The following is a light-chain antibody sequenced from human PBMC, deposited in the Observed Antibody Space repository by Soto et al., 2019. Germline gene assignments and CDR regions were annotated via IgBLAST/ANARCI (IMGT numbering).Light chain of an antibody. J-gene: IGKJ5*01. Sequence: ETVMTQSPATMSVSPGERATLSCRASQSVSSKLAWYQQKPGQAPRLLIYGASTRATGIPARFSGSGSGTEFTLSISSLQPEDFATYYCQQSYNTPITFGQGTRLEIK. CDR2: GAS. V-gene: IGKV3D-15*01. CDR1: QSVSSK. CDR3: QQSYNTPIT.